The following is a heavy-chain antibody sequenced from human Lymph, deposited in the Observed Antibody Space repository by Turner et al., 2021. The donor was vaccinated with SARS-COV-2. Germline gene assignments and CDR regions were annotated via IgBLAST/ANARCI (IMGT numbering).Heavy chain of an antibody. CDR1: GYTLTELS. V-gene: IGHV1-24*01. CDR3: ATLKSNWKILTGRYYFDF. D-gene: IGHD1-1*01. Sequence: QVQLVRSGAEVKKPGASVKVSCKVSGYTLTELSIHWVRQAPGKGLEWMGGFDPEDGEKNYAQKFQGRVTMTEDTSTDTAYMELSSLRSEDTAVYYCATLKSNWKILTGRYYFDFWGQGTLVTVSS. CDR2: FDPEDGEK. J-gene: IGHJ4*02.